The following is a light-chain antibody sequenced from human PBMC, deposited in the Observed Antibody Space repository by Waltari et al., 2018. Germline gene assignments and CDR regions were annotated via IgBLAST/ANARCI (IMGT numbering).Light chain of an antibody. CDR3: QQYNNLPRT. J-gene: IGKJ1*01. V-gene: IGKV3-15*01. Sequence: EIVMTQSPGTLSVSPGERATLSCRASQSVRSNFAWYQQKPGQAPRLIIFGAVTRGTYCPARFRSSWSGTEFTLTISSVQFEDFSVFYCQQYNNLPRTFGQGTKVEIK. CDR1: QSVRSN. CDR2: GAV.